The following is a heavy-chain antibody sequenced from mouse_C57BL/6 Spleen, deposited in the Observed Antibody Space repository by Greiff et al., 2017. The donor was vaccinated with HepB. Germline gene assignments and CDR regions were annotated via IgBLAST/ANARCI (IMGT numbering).Heavy chain of an antibody. D-gene: IGHD1-1*01. V-gene: IGHV1-53*01. CDR3: ARHPPYYCGSSYWYFDV. CDR1: GYTFTSYW. J-gene: IGHJ1*03. CDR2: INPSNGGT. Sequence: QVQLQQPGTELVKPGASVKLSCKASGYTFTSYWMHWVKQRPGQGLEWIGNINPSNGGTNYNEKFKSKATLTVDKSSSTDYMQLSSLTSEDSAVYYCARHPPYYCGSSYWYFDVWGTGTTVTVSS.